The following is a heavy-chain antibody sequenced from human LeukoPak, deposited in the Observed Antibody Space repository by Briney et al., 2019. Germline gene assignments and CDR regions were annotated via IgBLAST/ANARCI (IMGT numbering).Heavy chain of an antibody. CDR2: IYYSGDT. CDR3: AKTVVITGAPRFDP. V-gene: IGHV4-61*08. D-gene: IGHD3-16*01. Sequence: KPSETLSLTCTVSGGFVSSGGYYWSWVRQPPGKTLEWIGYIYYSGDTKYNPALESRVTISVDTSNNQFSLKLSSVTTADTAVYYCAKTVVITGAPRFDPWGQGTLVTVSS. J-gene: IGHJ5*02. CDR1: GGFVSSGGYY.